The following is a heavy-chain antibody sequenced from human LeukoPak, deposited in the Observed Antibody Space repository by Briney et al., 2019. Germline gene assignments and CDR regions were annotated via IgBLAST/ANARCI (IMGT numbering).Heavy chain of an antibody. V-gene: IGHV3-48*03. CDR1: GFTFNSYE. J-gene: IGHJ4*02. CDR2: ISSSGSTI. Sequence: PGGSLRLSCAASGFTFNSYEMNWVRQAPGKGLEWVSYISSSGSTIYYADSVKGRFTISRDNAKNSLYLQMNSLRAEDTAVYYCASSWGYYFDYWGQGTLVTVSS. D-gene: IGHD3-16*01. CDR3: ASSWGYYFDY.